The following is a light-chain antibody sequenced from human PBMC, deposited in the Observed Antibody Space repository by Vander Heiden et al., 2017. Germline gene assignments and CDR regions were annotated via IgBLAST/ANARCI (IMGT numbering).Light chain of an antibody. J-gene: IGKJ1*01. V-gene: IGKV1-5*03. CDR2: KAS. CDR1: QSSSSW. Sequence: DIQMTQSPSTLSASVGDRVTITCRASQSSSSWLAWYQQKPGKAPKLLIYKASSLESGVPSRFSGSGSGTEFTLTISSLQPDDFATYYCQQYNSYSPLTFGQGTKVEIK. CDR3: QQYNSYSPLT.